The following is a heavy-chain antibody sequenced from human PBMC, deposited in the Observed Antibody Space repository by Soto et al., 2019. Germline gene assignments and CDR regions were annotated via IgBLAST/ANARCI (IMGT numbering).Heavy chain of an antibody. V-gene: IGHV4-34*01. D-gene: IGHD2-2*01. CDR3: ARGHPNRICSSTSCYFLYYYYMDV. CDR2: INHSGST. CDR1: GGSFSGYY. J-gene: IGHJ6*03. Sequence: SETLSLTCAVYGGSFSGYYWSWIRQPPGKGLEWIGEINHSGSTNYNPSLKSRVTISVDTSKNQFSLKLSSVTAADTAVYYCARGHPNRICSSTSCYFLYYYYMDVWGKGTTVTVSS.